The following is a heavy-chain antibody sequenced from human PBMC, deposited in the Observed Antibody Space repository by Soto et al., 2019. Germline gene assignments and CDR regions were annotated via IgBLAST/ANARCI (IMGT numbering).Heavy chain of an antibody. CDR2: IFTNEHI. CDR3: ARDRLGEDQQPFDY. CDR1: GGSISRYY. D-gene: IGHD6-13*01. V-gene: IGHV4-4*07. J-gene: IGHJ4*02. Sequence: QVQLQESGPGLVKPSETLSLTCTVSGGSISRYYWSWIRQPAGKRLEWIGRIFTNEHINYNPSLKGRATLSVDMSKNQFSLKLTSVTADDTAVYYCARDRLGEDQQPFDYWGQGTLVTVSS.